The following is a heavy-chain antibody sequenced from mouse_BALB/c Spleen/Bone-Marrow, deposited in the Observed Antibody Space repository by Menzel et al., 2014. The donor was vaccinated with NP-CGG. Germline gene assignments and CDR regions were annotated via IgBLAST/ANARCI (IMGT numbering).Heavy chain of an antibody. J-gene: IGHJ3*01. CDR3: TRVRGYGSRAWFAY. CDR1: GYTFTSYW. V-gene: IGHV1-69*02. Sequence: QVQLQQSGAELVRPGASVKLSCKASGYTFTSYWINWVKQRPGQGLEWIGNIYPSDSYTNYNQEFKDKATLTVHKSSSTAYMQLSSPTSEDSAVYYCTRVRGYGSRAWFAYWGQGTLVTVSA. CDR2: IYPSDSYT. D-gene: IGHD1-1*01.